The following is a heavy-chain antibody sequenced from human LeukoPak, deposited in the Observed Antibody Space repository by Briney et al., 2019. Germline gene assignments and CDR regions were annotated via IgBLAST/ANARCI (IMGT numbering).Heavy chain of an antibody. V-gene: IGHV4-39*02. D-gene: IGHD6-6*01. Sequence: PSETLSLTCTVSGGSISSSSYYWGWIRQPPGKGLEWIGSIYYSGSTYYNPSLKSRVTISVDTSKNQFSLKLSSVTAADTAVYYCARDRLYSSSSGDWFDPWGQGTLVTVSS. CDR3: ARDRLYSSSSGDWFDP. CDR1: GGSISSSSYY. J-gene: IGHJ5*02. CDR2: IYYSGST.